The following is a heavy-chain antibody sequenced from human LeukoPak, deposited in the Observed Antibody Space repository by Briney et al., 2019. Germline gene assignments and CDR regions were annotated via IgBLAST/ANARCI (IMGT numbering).Heavy chain of an antibody. V-gene: IGHV4-61*05. J-gene: IGHJ6*03. CDR1: GGSISSTSYY. CDR3: ARGNYDSSGYYPHSPWLKTAYYYMDV. D-gene: IGHD3-22*01. CDR2: IYYSGST. Sequence: SETLSLTCTVSGGSISSTSYYWGWIRQPPGKGLEWIGYIYYSGSTNYNPSLKSRVTISVDTSKNQFSLKLSSVTAADTAVYYCARGNYDSSGYYPHSPWLKTAYYYMDVWGKGTTVTVSS.